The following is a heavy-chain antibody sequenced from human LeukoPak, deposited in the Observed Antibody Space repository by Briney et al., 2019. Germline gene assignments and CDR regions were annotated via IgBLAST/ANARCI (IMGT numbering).Heavy chain of an antibody. CDR3: ARTDDILTGGAFDI. CDR1: GYTFTSYA. D-gene: IGHD3-9*01. J-gene: IGHJ3*02. Sequence: ASVKVSCKASGYTFTSYAMHWVRQAPGQRLEWMGWINAGNSNTKYSQKFQGRVTITRDTSASTAYMELSSLRSEGTAVYYCARTDDILTGGAFDIWGQGTMVTVSS. V-gene: IGHV1-3*01. CDR2: INAGNSNT.